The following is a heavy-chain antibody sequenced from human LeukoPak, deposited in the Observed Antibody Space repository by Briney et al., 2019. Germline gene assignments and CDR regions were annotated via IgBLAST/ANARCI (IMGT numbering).Heavy chain of an antibody. CDR1: GYTFTGYY. D-gene: IGHD3-16*01. CDR3: ARDYDLGGFDP. V-gene: IGHV1-2*06. J-gene: IGHJ5*02. CDR2: INPNSGGT. Sequence: ASVKVSCKASGYTFTGYYMHWVRQAPGQGLEWMGRINPNSGGTNYAQKFQGRVTMTRDTSISTAYMELSRLRSDDAAVYYCARDYDLGGFDPWGQGTLVTVSS.